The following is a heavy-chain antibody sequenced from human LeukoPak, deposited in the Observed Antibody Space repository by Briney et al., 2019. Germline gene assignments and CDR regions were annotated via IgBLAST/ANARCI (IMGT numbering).Heavy chain of an antibody. J-gene: IGHJ6*02. V-gene: IGHV3-48*02. D-gene: IGHD3-22*01. Sequence: PGGSLRLSCAASGFTFSSYSMDWVRQAPGKGLGWVSYINSNSSTIYYADSGKGRFTISRDNAKNPLNLQMNSLRDEDAAVYYCARDAYDYDSSGYYQGYFGMDVGGQGPTVTVSS. CDR1: GFTFSSYS. CDR2: INSNSSTI. CDR3: ARDAYDYDSSGYYQGYFGMDV.